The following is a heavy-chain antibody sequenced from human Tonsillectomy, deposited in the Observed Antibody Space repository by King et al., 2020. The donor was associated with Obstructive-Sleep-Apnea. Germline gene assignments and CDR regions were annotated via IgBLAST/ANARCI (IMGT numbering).Heavy chain of an antibody. Sequence: VQLVESGGGVVQPGRSLRLSCAASGFTFSSYAMHWVRQAPGKGLEWVAVISYDGSNKYYADSVKGRFTISRDNSNNTLYLQMNSLRAEDTAVYYCARDRRGDSRSWYIGTFVYWGQGTLVTVSS. CDR2: ISYDGSNK. V-gene: IGHV3-30-3*01. CDR3: ARDRRGDSRSWYIGTFVY. J-gene: IGHJ4*02. D-gene: IGHD6-13*01. CDR1: GFTFSSYA.